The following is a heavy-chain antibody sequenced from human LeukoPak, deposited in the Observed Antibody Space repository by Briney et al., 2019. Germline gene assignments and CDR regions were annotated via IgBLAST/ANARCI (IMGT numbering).Heavy chain of an antibody. CDR1: GGSISSFH. J-gene: IGHJ6*03. CDR2: IYYSGST. V-gene: IGHV4-59*01. D-gene: IGHD3-22*01. CDR3: ARDYYDSSGFNYYYMDV. Sequence: SATLSLTRTVSGGSISSFHWSWFRHPPGKGLEWLGYIYYSGSTNFNPSLKSRVTISVDTSKNQFSLKLSSVTAADTAVYYCARDYYDSSGFNYYYMDVWGKGTTVTVSS.